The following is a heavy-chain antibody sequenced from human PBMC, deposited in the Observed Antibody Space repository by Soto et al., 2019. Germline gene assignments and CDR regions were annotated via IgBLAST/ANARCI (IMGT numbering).Heavy chain of an antibody. Sequence: GGSLRLSCAASGFTFSSYAMHWVRQAPGKGLEWVAVISYDGSNKYYADSVKGRFTISRDNSKNTLYLQMNSLRAEDTAVYYCARDEGREVMITFGGVIAITPFFDYWGQGTLVTVSS. CDR3: ARDEGREVMITFGGVIAITPFFDY. J-gene: IGHJ4*02. V-gene: IGHV3-30-3*01. CDR2: ISYDGSNK. CDR1: GFTFSSYA. D-gene: IGHD3-16*02.